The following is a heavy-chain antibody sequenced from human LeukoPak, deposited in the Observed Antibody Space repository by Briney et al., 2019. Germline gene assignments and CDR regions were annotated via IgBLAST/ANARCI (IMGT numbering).Heavy chain of an antibody. V-gene: IGHV3-74*01. CDR2: ISPDGRNL. J-gene: IGHJ4*02. CDR3: AKRIGSCDSIRCLYFDH. Sequence: VGSLRLSCAASGFTLSDYWMNWVRQAPGKGPRWVSHISPDGRNLAYADSVKGRFTISRDSAKNTVSLQMNGLRAEDTAVYYCAKRIGSCDSIRCLYFDHWGQGALATVSS. CDR1: GFTLSDYW. D-gene: IGHD2/OR15-2a*01.